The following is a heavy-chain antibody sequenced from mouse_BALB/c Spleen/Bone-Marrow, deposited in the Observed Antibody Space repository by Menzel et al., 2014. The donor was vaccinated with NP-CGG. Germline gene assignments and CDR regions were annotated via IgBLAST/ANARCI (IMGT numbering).Heavy chain of an antibody. D-gene: IGHD2-3*01. Sequence: VKLMESGPELVKPGTLVKMSCKASGYTFTSYDINWVKQRPGQGLELIGWINPGDGSAKYNEKFKGKATLTADESSSTAYMQLSSLTSENTAVYFCARSGDGYYWYFDVWGAGTMVTVSS. V-gene: IGHV1S56*01. CDR1: GYTFTSYD. CDR3: ARSGDGYYWYFDV. J-gene: IGHJ1*01. CDR2: INPGDGSA.